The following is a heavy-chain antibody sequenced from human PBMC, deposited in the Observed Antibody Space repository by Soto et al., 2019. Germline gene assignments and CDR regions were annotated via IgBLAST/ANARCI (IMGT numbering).Heavy chain of an antibody. V-gene: IGHV4-4*02. CDR3: ARTTFYYYYYMDV. D-gene: IGHD1-1*01. CDR1: SGSISSSNW. CDR2: IYHSGST. Sequence: TSETLSLTCAVSSGSISSSNWWSWGRQPPGKGLEWIGEIYHSGSTNYNPSLKSRVTISVDKSKNQFSLKLSSVTAADTAVYYCARTTFYYYYYMDVWGKGTTVTVSS. J-gene: IGHJ6*03.